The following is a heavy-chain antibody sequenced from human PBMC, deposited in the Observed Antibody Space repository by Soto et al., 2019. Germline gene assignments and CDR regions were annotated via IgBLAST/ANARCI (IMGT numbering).Heavy chain of an antibody. CDR1: GFTFSSYG. J-gene: IGHJ6*02. CDR2: ISYDGSNK. D-gene: IGHD3-22*01. V-gene: IGHV3-30*18. CDR3: VKTYYYDSSGYYRPYYYYGMDV. Sequence: PGGSLRLSCAASGFTFSSYGMHWVRQAPGKGLEWVAVISYDGSNKYYADSVKGRFTISRDNSKNTLYLQMSSLRAEDTAVYYCVKTYYYDSSGYYRPYYYYGMDVWGQGTTVTVSS.